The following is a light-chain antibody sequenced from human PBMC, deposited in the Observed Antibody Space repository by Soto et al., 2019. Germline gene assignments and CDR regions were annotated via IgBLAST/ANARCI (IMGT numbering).Light chain of an antibody. CDR2: KAA. V-gene: IGKV1-5*03. J-gene: IGKJ1*01. CDR3: QQYNNWPPWT. CDR1: QTISSW. Sequence: DIQMTQSPSTLSGSVGDRVTITCRASQTISSWLAWYQQKPGKAPKLLIYKAATLKSGVPSRVSGSGSGTECTPTISSLQPDAFAVYDCQQYNNWPPWTFGQGTKVEIK.